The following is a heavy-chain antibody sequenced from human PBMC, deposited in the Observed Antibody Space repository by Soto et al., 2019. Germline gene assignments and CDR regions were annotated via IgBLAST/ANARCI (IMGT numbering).Heavy chain of an antibody. CDR1: GFMFSNYF. CDR2: IERDGSEK. V-gene: IGHV3-7*03. CDR3: TGGRGWSSDF. D-gene: IGHD6-19*01. J-gene: IGHJ4*02. Sequence: EVQLVESGGGLVQPGGSLPLSCVASGFMFSNYFITWVRQAPGKGLEWVANIERDGSEKNYADSVKGRFTISRNNAKNSLYLQMNSLRAEDTAVYYCTGGRGWSSDFWGQGTHVAVSS.